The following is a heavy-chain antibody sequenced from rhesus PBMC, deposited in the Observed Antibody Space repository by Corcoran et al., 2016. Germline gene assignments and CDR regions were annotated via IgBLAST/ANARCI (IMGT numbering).Heavy chain of an antibody. CDR2: LYCSGRSP. V-gene: IGHV4-169*01. CDR3: ARGGAGTTLFDY. J-gene: IGHJ4*01. D-gene: IGHD1-20*01. Sequence: QLQLQESGPGLVKPSETLSLTCAVSGGSISSSYWSWIRQAPGKGLEWIGYLYCSGRSPTSTPSLTSRVTLSVDTSKSQLSLKLSAVTAADTAVYYCARGGAGTTLFDYWGQGVLVTVSS. CDR1: GGSISSSY.